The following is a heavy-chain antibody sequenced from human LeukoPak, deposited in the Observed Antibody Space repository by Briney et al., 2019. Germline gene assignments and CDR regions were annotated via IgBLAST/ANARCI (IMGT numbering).Heavy chain of an antibody. J-gene: IGHJ5*02. Sequence: SETLSLTCAVYGGSFSGYYWSWIRQPPGKGLEWIGGINHSGSTNYNPSLKSRVTISVDTSKNQYSLKLSSVTAADTAVYYCARRLRPTIFGVVMSDWFDPWGQGTLVTVSS. CDR2: INHSGST. CDR3: ARRLRPTIFGVVMSDWFDP. D-gene: IGHD3-3*01. V-gene: IGHV4-34*01. CDR1: GGSFSGYY.